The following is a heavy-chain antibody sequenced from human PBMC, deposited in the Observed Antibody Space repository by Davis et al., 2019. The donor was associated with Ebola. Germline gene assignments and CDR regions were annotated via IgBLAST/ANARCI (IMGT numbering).Heavy chain of an antibody. CDR2: ISGNGGRT. CDR3: ARDKWDCSSRANCYLLKNGLDA. CDR1: GFTFTSHA. Sequence: PGGSLRLSCEVSGFTFTSHAMNWVRQAAGKGLEWVSAISGNGGRTYYADSVKGRFTISSDNSTATLYLQMDSLRVEDTATYYCARDKWDCSSRANCYLLKNGLDAWGQGTTVTVS. D-gene: IGHD1-26*01. V-gene: IGHV3-23*01. J-gene: IGHJ6*02.